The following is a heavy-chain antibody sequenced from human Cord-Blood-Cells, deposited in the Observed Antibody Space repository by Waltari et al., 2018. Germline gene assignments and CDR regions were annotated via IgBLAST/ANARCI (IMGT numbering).Heavy chain of an antibody. Sequence: QVQLVQSGAEVKKPGSSVKVSCKASGGTFSSYAISWVRQAPGQGLAWMGGIIHMFGTANYAQKFRGRVTITADESTSTAYMELSSLRSEDTVVYYCARSGAMTTVTHPDYWGQGTLVTVSS. D-gene: IGHD4-17*01. CDR3: ARSGAMTTVTHPDY. CDR1: GGTFSSYA. CDR2: IIHMFGTA. J-gene: IGHJ4*02. V-gene: IGHV1-69*01.